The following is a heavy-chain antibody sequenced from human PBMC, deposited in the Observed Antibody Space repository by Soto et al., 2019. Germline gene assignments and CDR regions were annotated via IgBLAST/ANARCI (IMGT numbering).Heavy chain of an antibody. J-gene: IGHJ4*02. V-gene: IGHV3-7*03. CDR2: INEDGSEK. CDR3: ARTGWTQSSYYFDY. CDR1: GFSFSLFW. Sequence: GSLRLSCAASGFSFSLFWMSWVRQTPGKGLEWVANINEDGSEKFFADSVKGRFTISRDNAKNSLSLQMNSLTADDTAVYYCARTGWTQSSYYFDYWGQGTLVTVSS. D-gene: IGHD3-16*01.